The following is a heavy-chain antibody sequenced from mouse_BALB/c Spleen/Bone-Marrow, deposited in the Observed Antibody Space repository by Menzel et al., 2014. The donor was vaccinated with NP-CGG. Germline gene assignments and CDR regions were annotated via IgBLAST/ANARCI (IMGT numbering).Heavy chain of an antibody. V-gene: IGHV5-6*01. J-gene: IGHJ4*01. CDR3: TRQRNWDHYAMDY. Sequence: EVKVVESGGDLVKPGGSLKLSCAASGFTFSTYGMSWVRQTPDKRLEWVATISSGGGYTYYPDSVKGRFTISRDNANNTFYLQMSSLKSEDTAMYYCTRQRNWDHYAMDYWGQGTSVTVSS. D-gene: IGHD4-1*01. CDR1: GFTFSTYG. CDR2: ISSGGGYT.